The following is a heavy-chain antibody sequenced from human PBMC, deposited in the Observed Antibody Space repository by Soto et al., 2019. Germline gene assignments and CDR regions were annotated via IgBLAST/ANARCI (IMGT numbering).Heavy chain of an antibody. CDR1: GFSLSTSGVG. D-gene: IGHD4-17*01. V-gene: IGHV2-5*02. Sequence: QITLKESGPTLVKPTQTLTLTCTFSGFSLSTSGVGVGWIRQPPGKALEWLALIYWDDDKRYSPSLKSRLTITKDTSKNHVVLTMTNMDPVDTATYYCAHSRSSDGDDAEYFQHWGQGTLVTVSS. J-gene: IGHJ1*01. CDR2: IYWDDDK. CDR3: AHSRSSDGDDAEYFQH.